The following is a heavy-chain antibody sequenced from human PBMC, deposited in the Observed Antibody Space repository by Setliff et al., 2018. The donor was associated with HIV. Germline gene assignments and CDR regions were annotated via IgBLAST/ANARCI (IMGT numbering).Heavy chain of an antibody. V-gene: IGHV4-39*01. J-gene: IGHJ6*02. D-gene: IGHD3-10*01. CDR2: IYYIGDT. CDR3: ARARYIVIRGDAGMDV. CDR1: GGSISSSAYY. Sequence: SETLSLTCTVSGGSISSSAYYWGWIRQPPGKGLEWIGTIYYIGDTYYNPSLKSRVTISVDTSKNQLSLKLGSVTAADTAVYYCARARYIVIRGDAGMDVWGPGTTVTVSS.